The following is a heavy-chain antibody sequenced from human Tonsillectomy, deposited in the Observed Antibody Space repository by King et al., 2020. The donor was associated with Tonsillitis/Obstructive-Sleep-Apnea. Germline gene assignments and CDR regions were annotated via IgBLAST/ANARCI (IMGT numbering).Heavy chain of an antibody. J-gene: IGHJ6*03. CDR3: ATGRGSRLKAFIGSEPYYYYYYYMDV. Sequence: VQLVESGGGLVKPGGSLRLSCAASRFTFSNAWMSWVRQAPGKGLEWVGRIKSRTDGGTTDYAAPVKGRFTISRDDSKNTLSLQMNSLKTEDTAGYYCATGRGSRLKAFIGSEPYYYYYYYMDVWGKGTTVTVSS. CDR2: IKSRTDGGTT. D-gene: IGHD5-12*01. CDR1: RFTFSNAW. V-gene: IGHV3-15*01.